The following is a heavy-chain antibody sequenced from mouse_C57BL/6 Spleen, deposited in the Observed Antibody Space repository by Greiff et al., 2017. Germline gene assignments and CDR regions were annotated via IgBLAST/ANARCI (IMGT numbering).Heavy chain of an antibody. Sequence: QVQLQQSGAELVKPGASVKMSCKASGYTFTSYWITWVKQRPGQGLEWIGDIYPGSGSTNYNEKFKSKATLTKDTSSSTAYMQLSSLTSEDSAVYYGARRNNYLDCWGQGTTLTVS. D-gene: IGHD1-1*02. CDR1: GYTFTSYW. V-gene: IGHV1-55*01. J-gene: IGHJ2*01. CDR2: IYPGSGST. CDR3: ARRNNYLDC.